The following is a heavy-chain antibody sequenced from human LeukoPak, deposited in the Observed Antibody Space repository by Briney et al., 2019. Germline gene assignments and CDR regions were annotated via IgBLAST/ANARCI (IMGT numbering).Heavy chain of an antibody. V-gene: IGHV4-59*11. CDR2: IYYSGTT. D-gene: IGHD6-19*01. Sequence: SETLSLTCTVSGGSISSHYWSWIRQPPGRGLEWIGYIYYSGTTNYNPSLKSRVTISVDTSKNQFSLKLSSVTAADTAVYYCARDGGIAVAGIFDYWGQGTLVTVSS. CDR3: ARDGGIAVAGIFDY. CDR1: GGSISSHY. J-gene: IGHJ4*02.